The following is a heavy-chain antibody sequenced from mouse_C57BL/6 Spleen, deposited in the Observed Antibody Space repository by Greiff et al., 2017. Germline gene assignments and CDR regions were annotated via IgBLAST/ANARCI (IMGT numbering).Heavy chain of an antibody. D-gene: IGHD4-1*02. CDR3: APTGTGLYWYFDV. J-gene: IGHJ1*03. CDR1: GYTFTSYW. Sequence: VQLQQPGTELVKPGASVKLSCKASGYTFTSYWMHWVKQRPGQGLEWIGNINPSNGGTNYNEKFKSKATLTVDKSSSTAYMQLSSLTSEDSAVYYCAPTGTGLYWYFDVWGTGTTVTVSS. V-gene: IGHV1-53*01. CDR2: INPSNGGT.